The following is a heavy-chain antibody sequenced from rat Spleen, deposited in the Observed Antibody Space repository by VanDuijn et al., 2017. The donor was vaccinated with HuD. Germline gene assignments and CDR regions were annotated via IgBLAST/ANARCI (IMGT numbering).Heavy chain of an antibody. CDR1: GFTFRNYG. CDR2: FSYDGSTT. D-gene: IGHD1-2*01. Sequence: EVQLVESGGGLVQPGRSLKLSCSASGFTFRNYGMAWVRQAPTKGLEWVATFSYDGSTTYYRDSVKGRFTISRDNAKSTLFLQMDSLRSEDTATYYCARPDYYYSNYCFAYWGQGVMVTVSS. CDR3: ARPDYYYSNYCFAY. J-gene: IGHJ2*01. V-gene: IGHV5-29*01.